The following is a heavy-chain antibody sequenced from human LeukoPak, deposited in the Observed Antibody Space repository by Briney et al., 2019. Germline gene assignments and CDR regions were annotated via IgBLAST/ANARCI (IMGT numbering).Heavy chain of an antibody. J-gene: IGHJ4*02. D-gene: IGHD3-3*01. CDR2: INHSGNT. V-gene: IGHV4-34*01. Sequence: SETLSLTCAVYGGSFSVYYWSWIRQPPGKGLEWIGEINHSGNTNYNPSLKSRVTISVDTSKNQFSLKLSSVTAADTAVYYCARVNQSGLDYWGQGTLVTVSS. CDR3: ARVNQSGLDY. CDR1: GGSFSVYY.